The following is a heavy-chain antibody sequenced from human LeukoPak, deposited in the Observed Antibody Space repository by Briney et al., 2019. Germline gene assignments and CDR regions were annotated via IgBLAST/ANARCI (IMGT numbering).Heavy chain of an antibody. CDR2: IYYSGST. Sequence: SETLSLTCTVSGGSISSYYWSWIRQPPAKGLEWIGYIYYSGSTNYNSSLKSRVTISVDTSKDQFSLKLSSVTAADTAVYYCARGYGSGSYPLDYWGQGTLVTVSS. CDR3: ARGYGSGSYPLDY. J-gene: IGHJ4*02. D-gene: IGHD3-10*01. CDR1: GGSISSYY. V-gene: IGHV4-59*01.